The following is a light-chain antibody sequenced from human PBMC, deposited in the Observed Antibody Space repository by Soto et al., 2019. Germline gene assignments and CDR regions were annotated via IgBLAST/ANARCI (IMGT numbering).Light chain of an antibody. CDR1: QSVSSNY. J-gene: IGKJ1*01. CDR3: HQYGGSRWT. Sequence: ESVLTQSPGTLSLSPGERATLSCRASQSVSSNYLAWYQQKPAQAPRLLIYGTSRRATGIPDRFSGSGSGTDFTLTISRLEPDDFAVYYCHQYGGSRWTFGQGTKVDIK. CDR2: GTS. V-gene: IGKV3-20*01.